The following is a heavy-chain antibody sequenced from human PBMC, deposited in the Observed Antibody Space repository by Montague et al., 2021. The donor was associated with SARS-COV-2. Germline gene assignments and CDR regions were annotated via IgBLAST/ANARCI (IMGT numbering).Heavy chain of an antibody. CDR1: GVVELRRR. Sequence: SETLSLTCTVSGVVELRRRSEEHTSDLQSPMYLVCRLLLEKKNNNNPSLKSRVTMSVDTSKNQFSLNLSSVTSADTAVYYCARGARQGYGFRLGSFDYWGQGTMGTVSS. CDR2: LLLEKKN. D-gene: IGHD3-10*01. V-gene: IGHV4-4*07. CDR3: ARGARQGYGFRLGSFDY. J-gene: IGHJ4*02.